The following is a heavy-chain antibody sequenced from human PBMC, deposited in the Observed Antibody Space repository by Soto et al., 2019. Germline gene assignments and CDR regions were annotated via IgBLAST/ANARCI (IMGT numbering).Heavy chain of an antibody. CDR3: ARPKHPPEGYYYYGIDV. CDR1: GGTFSSYA. V-gene: IGHV1-69*13. J-gene: IGHJ6*02. CDR2: IIPIFGTA. Sequence: SVKVSCKASGGTFSSYAISWVRQAPGQGLEWMGGIIPIFGTANYAQKFQGRVTITADESTSTAYLELSSLRSEDTAVYYCARPKHPPEGYYYYGIDVWGQGTTVTVSS.